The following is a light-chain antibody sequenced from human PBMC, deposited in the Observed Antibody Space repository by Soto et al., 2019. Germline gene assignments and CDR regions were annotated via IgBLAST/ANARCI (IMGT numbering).Light chain of an antibody. Sequence: QSALTQPASVSGSPGQSITISCTGTSSDVGDYNYVSWYQQHPGKAPKLMIFEVSNRPSGVSNRFSGSKSGNTASLTTSGLQAEDEADYYCTSYTTSSSTYVFGTGTKVTVL. CDR2: EVS. J-gene: IGLJ1*01. CDR1: SSDVGDYNY. CDR3: TSYTTSSSTYV. V-gene: IGLV2-14*01.